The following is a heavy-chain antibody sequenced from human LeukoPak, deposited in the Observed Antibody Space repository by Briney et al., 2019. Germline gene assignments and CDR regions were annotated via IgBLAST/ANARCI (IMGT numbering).Heavy chain of an antibody. CDR3: AREVADYGGYYYYHYMDV. CDR2: IYTSGSN. Sequence: SETLSLTCTVSGESISGFYWTWIRQPPGKGLEWIGRIYTSGSNNYNPSLKSRVTMSVDTSKNQFSLKLSSVTAADTAMYYCAREVADYGGYYYYHYMDVWGKGTTVTVSS. V-gene: IGHV4-4*07. CDR1: GESISGFY. D-gene: IGHD4-23*01. J-gene: IGHJ6*03.